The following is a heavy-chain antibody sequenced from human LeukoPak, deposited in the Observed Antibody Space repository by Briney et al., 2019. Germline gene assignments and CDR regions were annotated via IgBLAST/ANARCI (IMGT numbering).Heavy chain of an antibody. CDR1: GGSISSGSYY. CDR3: ARLGSHEVYYFDY. CDR2: IYYSGST. V-gene: IGHV4-39*01. D-gene: IGHD3-16*01. Sequence: SETLSLTCTVSGGSISSGSYYWGWIRQPPGKGLEWTGSIYYSGSTYYNPSLKSRVTISVDTSKNQFSLKLSSVTAADTAVYYCARLGSHEVYYFDYWGQGTLVTVSS. J-gene: IGHJ4*02.